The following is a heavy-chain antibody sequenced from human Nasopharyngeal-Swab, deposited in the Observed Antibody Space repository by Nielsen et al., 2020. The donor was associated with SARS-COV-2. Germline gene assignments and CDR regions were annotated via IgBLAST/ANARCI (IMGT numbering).Heavy chain of an antibody. Sequence: SETLSLTCAVYGGSFSGYYWSWIRQPPGKGLEWIGEINHSGSTNYNPSLKSRVTISVDTSKNQFSLKLSSVTAADTAVYYCARDKGYREYDYWGQGTLVTVSS. CDR2: INHSGST. D-gene: IGHD3-10*01. V-gene: IGHV4-34*01. CDR1: GGSFSGYY. J-gene: IGHJ4*02. CDR3: ARDKGYREYDY.